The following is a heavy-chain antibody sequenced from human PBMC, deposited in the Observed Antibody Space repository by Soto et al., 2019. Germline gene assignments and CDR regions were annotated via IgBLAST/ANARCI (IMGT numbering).Heavy chain of an antibody. V-gene: IGHV4-30-4*01. D-gene: IGHD2-15*01. CDR3: ARGRYCLTGRCFPNWFDS. Sequence: SETLYLTCSVSGDSISTVDYFWAWIRQPPGQALEYIGYIYKSTTTYYNPSFESRVAISLDTSKSQFSLTVTSVTAADTAVYFCARGRYCLTGRCFPNWFDSWGQGTLVTVSS. CDR1: GDSISTVDYF. J-gene: IGHJ5*01. CDR2: IYKSTTT.